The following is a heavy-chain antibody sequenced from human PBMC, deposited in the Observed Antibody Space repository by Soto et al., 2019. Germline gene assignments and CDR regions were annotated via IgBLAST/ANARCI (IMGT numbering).Heavy chain of an antibody. CDR2: IYSGGST. CDR1: GFTVSSNY. Sequence: PGGSLRLSCAASGFTVSSNYMSWVRQAPGKGLEWVSVIYSGGSTYYADSVKGRFTISRDNSKNTLYLQMNSLRAEDTAVYYCAGTWVAYTVTEDAYYFDYWGQGTLVTVSS. J-gene: IGHJ4*02. D-gene: IGHD4-17*01. CDR3: AGTWVAYTVTEDAYYFDY. V-gene: IGHV3-66*01.